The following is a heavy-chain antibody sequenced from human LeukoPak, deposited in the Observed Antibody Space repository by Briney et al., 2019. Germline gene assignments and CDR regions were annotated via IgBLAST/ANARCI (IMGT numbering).Heavy chain of an antibody. D-gene: IGHD3-10*01. Sequence: ASVKVSCKTSGYSFTNFGISWVRQAPGQGLEWMGWISNYNGDTRYAQKVQDRVTVTADTSTTTSYMELRSLRSDDTAVYYCARAPNYAGSGSFFSDYWGQGTLVSVSS. V-gene: IGHV1-18*01. CDR3: ARAPNYAGSGSFFSDY. CDR1: GYSFTNFG. CDR2: ISNYNGDT. J-gene: IGHJ4*02.